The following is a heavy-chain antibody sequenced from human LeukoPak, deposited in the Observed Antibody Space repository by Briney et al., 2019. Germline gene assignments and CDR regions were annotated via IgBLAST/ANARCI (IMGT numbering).Heavy chain of an antibody. CDR2: ISGSGGST. D-gene: IGHD2-8*01. J-gene: IGHJ3*02. CDR3: AKGKGPYGIIGYGPHDAFDI. CDR1: GFTFSSYA. Sequence: PGGSLRLSCAASGFTFSSYAMSWVRQAPGKGLEWVSAISGSGGSTYYADSVKGRFTISRDNSKNTLYLQMNSLRAEDTAVYYCAKGKGPYGIIGYGPHDAFDIWGQGTMVTVSS. V-gene: IGHV3-23*01.